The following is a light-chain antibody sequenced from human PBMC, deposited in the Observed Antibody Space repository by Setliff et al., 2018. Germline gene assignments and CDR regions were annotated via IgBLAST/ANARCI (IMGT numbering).Light chain of an antibody. V-gene: IGLV2-14*03. CDR2: DES. CDR3: CSFTSSSTLPYV. CDR1: SSDVGGYNL. Sequence: HSALTQPASVSGSPGQSITISCTGTSSDVGGYNLVSWYQQHPGKVPRLMIYDESNRPSGVSNRFSGSKIGNTASLTISGLQTEDEADYYCCSFTSSSTLPYVFGTGTKVTVL. J-gene: IGLJ1*01.